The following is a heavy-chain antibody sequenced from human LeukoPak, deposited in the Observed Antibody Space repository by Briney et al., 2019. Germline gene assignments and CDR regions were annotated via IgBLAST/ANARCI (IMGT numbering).Heavy chain of an antibody. Sequence: SETLSLTCTVSGGSISSCGYYWSWIRQHPGKGLEWIGYIYYSGSTYYNPSLKSRVTISVDTSKNQFSLKLSSVTAADTAVYYCASMYPRADAFDIWGQGTMVTVSS. CDR3: ASMYPRADAFDI. D-gene: IGHD2-8*01. J-gene: IGHJ3*02. CDR1: GGSISSCGYY. V-gene: IGHV4-31*03. CDR2: IYYSGST.